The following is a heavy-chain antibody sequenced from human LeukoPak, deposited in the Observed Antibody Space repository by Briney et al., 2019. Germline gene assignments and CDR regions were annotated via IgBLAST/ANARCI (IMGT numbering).Heavy chain of an antibody. CDR3: ARGAMLRLYYYYYYYMDV. J-gene: IGHJ6*03. CDR2: INHSGST. V-gene: IGHV4-34*01. Sequence: SETLSLTCAVYGGSFSGYYWSWIRQPPGKGLEWIGEINHSGSTNYNPSLKSRVTISVDTSKNQFSLKLSSVTAADTAVYYCARGAMLRLYYYYYYYMDVWGKGTTVTVSS. D-gene: IGHD3-10*02. CDR1: GGSFSGYY.